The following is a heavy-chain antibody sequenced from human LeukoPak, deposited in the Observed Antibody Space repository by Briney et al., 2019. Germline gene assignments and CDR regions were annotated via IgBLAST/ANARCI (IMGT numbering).Heavy chain of an antibody. Sequence: SETLSLTCTVSGGSISSYYWSWIRQPAGKGLEWIGRIYTSGSTNYNPSLKSRVTMSVDTSKNQFSLKLSSVIAADTAVYYCARVKYYYDSSGYSYNWFDPWGQGTLVTVSS. V-gene: IGHV4-4*07. CDR3: ARVKYYYDSSGYSYNWFDP. CDR1: GGSISSYY. D-gene: IGHD3-22*01. CDR2: IYTSGST. J-gene: IGHJ5*02.